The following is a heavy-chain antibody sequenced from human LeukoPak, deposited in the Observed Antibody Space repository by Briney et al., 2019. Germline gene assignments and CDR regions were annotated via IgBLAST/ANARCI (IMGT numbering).Heavy chain of an antibody. CDR3: ARRMVGAGNNYFDY. V-gene: IGHV3-23*01. CDR2: ISGGGGTT. Sequence: GGSLRLSCAASEFTFWNYVMSWVRQAPGEGLEWVSVISGGGGTTYYADSVKGRFTISRDNSRNTLYLQMNSLRAEDTAVYYCARRMVGAGNNYFDYWGQGTLVTVSS. D-gene: IGHD2-15*01. CDR1: EFTFWNYV. J-gene: IGHJ4*02.